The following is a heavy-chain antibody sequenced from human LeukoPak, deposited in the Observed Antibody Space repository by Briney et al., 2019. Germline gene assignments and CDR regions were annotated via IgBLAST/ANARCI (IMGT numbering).Heavy chain of an antibody. CDR3: ARHSLFQISSYYYYALDV. Sequence: PSETLSLTCSVSGGSITSYYWNWIRQTPGKGLEWIGYIYYTGITYYNPSLESRVTMSVDTSRNQISVRLSSVTAADTAVYYCARHSLFQISSYYYYALDVWGQGTTVTVSS. CDR2: IYYTGIT. V-gene: IGHV4-59*08. CDR1: GGSITSYY. J-gene: IGHJ6*02. D-gene: IGHD3-3*01.